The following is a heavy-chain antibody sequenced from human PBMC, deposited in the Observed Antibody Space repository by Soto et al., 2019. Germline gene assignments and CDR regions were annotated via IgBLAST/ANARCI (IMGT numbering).Heavy chain of an antibody. CDR2: INDSGST. V-gene: IGHV4-34*02. J-gene: IGHJ4*02. D-gene: IGHD3-10*01. CDR3: AGGQVYGSGSYPAY. Sequence: QVQLQLWGAGLLKPSETPSLTCAVYGGSFRDNYWSWLRQPPGKGLEWIGEINDSGSTNYNPSLKSRVTISIDTSKKQFSLKMNPVTAADTAVFYCAGGQVYGSGSYPAYWGQGALVTVSS. CDR1: GGSFRDNY.